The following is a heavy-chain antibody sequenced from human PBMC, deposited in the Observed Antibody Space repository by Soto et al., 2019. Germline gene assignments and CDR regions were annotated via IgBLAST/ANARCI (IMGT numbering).Heavy chain of an antibody. J-gene: IGHJ6*02. Sequence: PGGSLRLSCAASGFTFSSYGMHWVRQAPGKGLEWVAVIWYDGSNKYYADSVKGRFTISRDNSKNTLYLQMNSLRAEDTAVYYCARAYCGGDCYSRQKKQHYYYYGMDVWGQGTTVTVSS. CDR2: IWYDGSNK. CDR3: ARAYCGGDCYSRQKKQHYYYYGMDV. D-gene: IGHD2-21*02. CDR1: GFTFSSYG. V-gene: IGHV3-33*01.